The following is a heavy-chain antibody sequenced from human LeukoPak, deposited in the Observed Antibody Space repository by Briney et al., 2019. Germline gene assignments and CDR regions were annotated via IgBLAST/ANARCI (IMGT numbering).Heavy chain of an antibody. J-gene: IGHJ4*02. D-gene: IGHD6-19*01. CDR2: VSDSGIT. CDR1: GGSISSYY. V-gene: IGHV4-59*08. Sequence: PSETLSLTCTVSGGSISSYYWSWIRQPPGKALEWIAYVSDSGITNYDSSLRSRVTISVDSSKNQFSLKLSSVTAADTAVYYCARTTPADFSSGWPYFDYWGQGILVTVSS. CDR3: ARTTPADFSSGWPYFDY.